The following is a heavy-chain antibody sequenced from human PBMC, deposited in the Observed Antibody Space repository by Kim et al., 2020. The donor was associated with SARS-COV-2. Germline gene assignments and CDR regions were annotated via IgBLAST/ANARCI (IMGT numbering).Heavy chain of an antibody. CDR2: INHSGST. CDR3: ARTNTGDSSVGAFDI. J-gene: IGHJ3*02. V-gene: IGHV4-34*01. D-gene: IGHD3-22*01. CDR1: GGSFSGYY. Sequence: SETLSLTCAVYGGSFSGYYWSWIRQPPGKGLEWIGEINHSGSTNYNPSLKSRVTISVDTSKNQFSLKLSSVTTADTAVYYCARTNTGDSSVGAFDIWGQGTMVTVSS.